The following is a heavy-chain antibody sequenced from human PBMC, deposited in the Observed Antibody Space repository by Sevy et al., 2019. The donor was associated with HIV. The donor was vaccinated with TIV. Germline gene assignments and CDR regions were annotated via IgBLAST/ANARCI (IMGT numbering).Heavy chain of an antibody. CDR1: GFTFTDYA. J-gene: IGHJ4*02. CDR3: TRGKGAQAVFDY. D-gene: IGHD6-19*01. Sequence: GGSLRLSCTASGFTFTDYAMNWVRQSPGKGLEWVALFKRKADGGTLDHAASGKGRFTISRDDSKNIAYLQMNDLKTEDTGVYYCTRGKGAQAVFDYWGQGTLVTVSS. V-gene: IGHV3-49*04. CDR2: FKRKADGGTL.